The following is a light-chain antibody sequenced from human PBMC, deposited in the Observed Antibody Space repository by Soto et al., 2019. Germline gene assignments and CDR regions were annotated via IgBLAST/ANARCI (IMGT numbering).Light chain of an antibody. V-gene: IGKV3-15*01. CDR1: QSVGSN. J-gene: IGKJ1*01. CDR3: QQYNNWPRT. CDR2: GAS. Sequence: EIVMTQSPATLSVSPGERATLSCRASQSVGSNLVWYHQKPGQAPSLLIYGASTRAPGIPARFSGSGSGTEFTLTIYNLQSEDFAIYYCQQYNNWPRTFGQGTKVEIK.